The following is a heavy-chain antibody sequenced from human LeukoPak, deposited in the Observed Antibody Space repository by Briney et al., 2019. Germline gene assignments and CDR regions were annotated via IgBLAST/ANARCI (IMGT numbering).Heavy chain of an antibody. CDR3: ARETMLNYWYFDL. CDR2: IYYSGTT. J-gene: IGHJ2*01. V-gene: IGHV4-61*01. D-gene: IGHD3-16*01. Sequence: SSETLSLTCTVSGGSVSSGSYYWSWIRQPPGKGLEWIGYIYYSGTTNYNPSLKSRVTISVDTSKNQFSLKLTSVTAADTAVYYCARETMLNYWYFDLWGRGTLVTVSS. CDR1: GGSVSSGSYY.